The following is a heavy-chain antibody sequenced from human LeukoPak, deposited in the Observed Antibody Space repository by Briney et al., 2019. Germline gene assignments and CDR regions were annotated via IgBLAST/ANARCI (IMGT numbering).Heavy chain of an antibody. CDR1: GFTFSDYY. Sequence: GGSLRLSCAVSGFTFSDYYMSWIRQAPGKGLEWVSYISGPGTTTYYADSVRGRFTISRDNAKKSLYLQMNSLRAEDTAFYYCASRYSPFDFWGQGTLVTVSS. CDR3: ASRYSPFDF. V-gene: IGHV3-11*04. J-gene: IGHJ4*02. D-gene: IGHD3-16*02. CDR2: ISGPGTTT.